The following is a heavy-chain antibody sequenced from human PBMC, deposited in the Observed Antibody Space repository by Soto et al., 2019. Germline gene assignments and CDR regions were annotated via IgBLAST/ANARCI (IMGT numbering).Heavy chain of an antibody. CDR3: ARDPPGRAYCSGGSCYDLNFDY. CDR1: GFTFSSYG. D-gene: IGHD2-15*01. Sequence: QVQLVESGGGVVQPGRSLRLSCAASGFTFSSYGMHWVRQAPGKGLEWVAVIWYDGSNKYYADSVKGRFTISRDNSKNTLDLQMNSLRAEDTAVYYCARDPPGRAYCSGGSCYDLNFDYWGQGTLVTVSS. CDR2: IWYDGSNK. V-gene: IGHV3-33*01. J-gene: IGHJ4*02.